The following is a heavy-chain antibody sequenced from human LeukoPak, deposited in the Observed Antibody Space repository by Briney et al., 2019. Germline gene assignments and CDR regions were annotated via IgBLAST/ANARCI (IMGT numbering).Heavy chain of an antibody. CDR2: SNWSGGST. V-gene: IGHV3-20*04. D-gene: IGHD1-26*01. J-gene: IGHJ4*02. Sequence: GGSLRLSCAASGWTFDDYGMIGVGQAAGKGLEWVSGSNWSGGSTGYADHVKGRFTISRDNAKNSLYLQMNSLRAEDSALYYCARDQGTGVGYWGQGTLVTVSS. CDR1: GWTFDDYG. CDR3: ARDQGTGVGY.